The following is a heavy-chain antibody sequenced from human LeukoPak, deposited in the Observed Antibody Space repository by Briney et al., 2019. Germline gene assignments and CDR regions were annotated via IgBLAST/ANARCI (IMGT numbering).Heavy chain of an antibody. D-gene: IGHD4-17*01. V-gene: IGHV4-59*01. J-gene: IGHJ5*02. CDR1: GDSISSNY. CDR2: IYNSGST. CDR3: ATCRDEFGDYGFTS. Sequence: SETLSLTCTVSGDSISSNYWSLIRPPPGKGLEWIGYIYNSGSTKYNPTLKSRATISVDTSKNLFSLKLTSVTDTAVYYCATCRDEFGDYGFTSWGQGTLVTVSS.